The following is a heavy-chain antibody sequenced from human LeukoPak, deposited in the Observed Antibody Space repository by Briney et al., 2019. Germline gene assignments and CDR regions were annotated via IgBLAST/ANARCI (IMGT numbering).Heavy chain of an antibody. V-gene: IGHV4-34*01. CDR3: ARGPYYYDSSGYTIYFDH. CDR1: GGSFSGYY. CDR2: INHSGST. D-gene: IGHD3-22*01. Sequence: SETLSLTCAVYGGSFSGYYWSWIRQPPGKGLEWIGEINHSGSTNYNPSLKSRVTISVDTSKNQFSLKLSSVTAADTAVYYCARGPYYYDSSGYTIYFDHWGQGTLVTVSS. J-gene: IGHJ4*02.